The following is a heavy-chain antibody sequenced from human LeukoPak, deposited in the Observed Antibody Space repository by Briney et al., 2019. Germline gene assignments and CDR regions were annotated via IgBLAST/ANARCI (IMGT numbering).Heavy chain of an antibody. V-gene: IGHV1-18*01. D-gene: IGHD4-17*01. CDR1: GYTFTSDG. Sequence: GASVKVSCKASGYTFTSDGISWVRQAPGQGLEWLGWISTYNGNTNYAQKLQGRVTMTTDTSTSTAYMELRSLRSDDTAVYYCARERHGDYIDWGQGTLVTVSS. J-gene: IGHJ4*02. CDR3: ARERHGDYID. CDR2: ISTYNGNT.